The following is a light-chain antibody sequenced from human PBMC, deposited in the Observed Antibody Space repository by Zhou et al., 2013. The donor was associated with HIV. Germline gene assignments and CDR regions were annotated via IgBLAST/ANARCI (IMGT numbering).Light chain of an antibody. CDR1: EDINSW. Sequence: DIQMTQSPSSVSASVGDRVTITCRASEDINSWLAWYQQKPGKAPNLLIYAASSLQSGVPSRFSGSGSGTDFTLTISSLQPEDFAVYYCQQYGRSASLTFGGGTKVEI. CDR3: QQYGRSASLT. CDR2: AAS. J-gene: IGKJ4*01. V-gene: IGKV1-12*01.